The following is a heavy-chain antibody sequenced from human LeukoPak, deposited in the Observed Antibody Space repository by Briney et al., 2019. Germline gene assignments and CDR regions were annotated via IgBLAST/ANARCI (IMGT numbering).Heavy chain of an antibody. CDR3: AELGITMIGGV. D-gene: IGHD3-10*02. V-gene: IGHV3-11*04. Sequence: KPGGSLRLSCAGSGFIFSDKYMTWIRLAPGKGLEWVSSISSSGDTTYYADSVRGRFTISRDNAKNSLYLQMNSLRAEDTAVYYCAELGITMIGGVWGKGTTVTISS. J-gene: IGHJ6*04. CDR1: GFIFSDKY. CDR2: ISSSGDTT.